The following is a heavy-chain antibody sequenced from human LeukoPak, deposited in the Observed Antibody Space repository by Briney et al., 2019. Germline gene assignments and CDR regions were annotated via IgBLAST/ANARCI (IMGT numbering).Heavy chain of an antibody. V-gene: IGHV5-51*01. CDR3: ARQAGYCSSTSCSGGSIDY. CDR2: IYPGDSDT. CDR1: GYSFTTYW. D-gene: IGHD2-2*01. J-gene: IGHJ4*02. Sequence: GESLKISCKGSGYSFTTYWIGWMRQMPGKGLEWMGIIYPGDSDTRYSPSFQGQVTISADKSISTAYLQWSSLKASDTAMYYCARQAGYCSSTSCSGGSIDYWGQGTLVTVSS.